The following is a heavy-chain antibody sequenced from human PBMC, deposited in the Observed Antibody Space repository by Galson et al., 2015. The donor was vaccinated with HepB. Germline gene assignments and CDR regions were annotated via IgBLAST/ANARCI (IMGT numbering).Heavy chain of an antibody. Sequence: PALVKPTQTLTLTCTFSGFSLSTSGVGVGWIRQPPGKALEWLALIYWDDDKRYSPSLKSRLTITKDTSKNQVVLTMTNMDPVDTATYYCAHSGQQLVLSHGEPSWFDPWGQGTLVTVSS. CDR1: GFSLSTSGVG. CDR3: AHSGQQLVLSHGEPSWFDP. D-gene: IGHD6-13*01. V-gene: IGHV2-5*02. J-gene: IGHJ5*02. CDR2: IYWDDDK.